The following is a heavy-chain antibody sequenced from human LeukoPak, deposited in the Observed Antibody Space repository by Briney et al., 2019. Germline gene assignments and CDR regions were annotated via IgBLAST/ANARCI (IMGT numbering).Heavy chain of an antibody. D-gene: IGHD6-19*01. V-gene: IGHV3-74*01. CDR1: GFTFSSQW. CDR3: ARGLGSSADY. Sequence: PGGSLRLSCAASGFTFSSQWMHWVRQAPGKGLLWVSRIDDDGSITNHAESVKGRFTISRDNAKNTVYLQMNSLRAEDTAVYYCARGLGSSADYWGQGTLVTVSS. CDR2: IDDDGSIT. J-gene: IGHJ4*02.